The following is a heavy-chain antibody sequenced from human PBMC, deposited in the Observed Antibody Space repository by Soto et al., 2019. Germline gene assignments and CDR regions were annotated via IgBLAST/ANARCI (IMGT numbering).Heavy chain of an antibody. J-gene: IGHJ4*02. CDR3: ALATHDVWRGDSPNTLDY. V-gene: IGHV3-74*01. Sequence: EVQLVESGGGLVQPGGSLRLSCAASGFTFSSYWMHWVRQAPGKGLVWVSRINSDGSSTSYADSVKGRFPISRDNAKNKLYLQMNSLRADDPAVYYCALATHDVWRGDSPNTLDYWGQGTLVTVSS. D-gene: IGHD3-3*01. CDR1: GFTFSSYW. CDR2: INSDGSST.